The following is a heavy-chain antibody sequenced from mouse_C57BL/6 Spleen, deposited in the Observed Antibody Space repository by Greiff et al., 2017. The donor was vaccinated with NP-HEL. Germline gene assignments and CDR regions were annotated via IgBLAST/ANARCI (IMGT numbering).Heavy chain of an antibody. CDR2: IDPEDGDT. Sequence: EVQLQQSGAELVRPGASVKLSCTASGFNIKDYYMHWVKQRPEQGLEWIGRIDPEDGDTEYAPKFQGKATMTADTSSNTAYLQLSSLTSEDTAVYNCTRDTVEYYFDYWCQGTTLTVSS. CDR3: TRDTVEYYFDY. V-gene: IGHV14-1*01. CDR1: GFNIKDYY. J-gene: IGHJ2*01. D-gene: IGHD1-1*01.